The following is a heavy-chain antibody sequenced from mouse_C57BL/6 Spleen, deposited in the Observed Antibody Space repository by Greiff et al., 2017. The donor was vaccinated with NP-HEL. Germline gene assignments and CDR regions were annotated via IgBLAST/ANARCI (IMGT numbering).Heavy chain of an antibody. CDR1: GYTFTSYG. Sequence: QVQLKQSGAELARPGASVKLSCKASGYTFTSYGISWVKQRTGQGLEWIGEIYPRSGNTYYNEKFKGKATLTADTSSSTAYMELRSLTSEDSAVYFCAKEEEVAMDYWGQGTSVTVSS. CDR3: AKEEEVAMDY. J-gene: IGHJ4*01. D-gene: IGHD1-3*01. CDR2: IYPRSGNT. V-gene: IGHV1-81*01.